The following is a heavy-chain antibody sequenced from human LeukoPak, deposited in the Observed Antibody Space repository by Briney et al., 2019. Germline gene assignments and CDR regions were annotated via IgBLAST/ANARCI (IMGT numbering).Heavy chain of an antibody. Sequence: ASVKVSCKASGYTFTSYAMNWVRQAPGQGLEWMGWINTNTGNPTYAQGFTGRFVFSLDTSVSTAYLQINTLKAEDTAVYYCARPELRWSAYYYMDVWGKGTTVTVSS. CDR1: GYTFTSYA. CDR3: ARPELRWSAYYYMDV. CDR2: INTNTGNP. V-gene: IGHV7-4-1*02. D-gene: IGHD4-23*01. J-gene: IGHJ6*03.